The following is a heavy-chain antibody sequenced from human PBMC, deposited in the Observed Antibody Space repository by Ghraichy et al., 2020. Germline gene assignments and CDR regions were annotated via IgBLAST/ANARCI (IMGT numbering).Heavy chain of an antibody. V-gene: IGHV4-34*01. CDR2: IKDRGST. D-gene: IGHD2-21*01. CDR3: ANTPWTSLWF. CDR1: GGSFSGYY. J-gene: IGHJ4*02. Sequence: SETLSLTCAVYGGSFSGYYWSWIRQPPGKGLEWIGEIKDRGSTNYNPSLKSRVTMSVDTSKSQFSLKLTSVTAVDTAVYYCANTPWTSLWFWAQGTLVTVSS.